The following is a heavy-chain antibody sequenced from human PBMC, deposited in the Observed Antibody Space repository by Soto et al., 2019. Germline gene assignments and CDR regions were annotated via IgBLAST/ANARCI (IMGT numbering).Heavy chain of an antibody. CDR2: IYYTGTT. CDR1: GGSISNANYY. J-gene: IGHJ6*02. Sequence: SETLSLTCTVSGGSISNANYYWSWIRHHPGKGLEWIGYIYYTGTTYYSPSLESRAAISVDTSQNQFSLKLGAVTAADTAVYYCARVPIACISSSCYSHYYYALDVWGQGTTVTVSS. D-gene: IGHD2-2*02. V-gene: IGHV4-31*03. CDR3: ARVPIACISSSCYSHYYYALDV.